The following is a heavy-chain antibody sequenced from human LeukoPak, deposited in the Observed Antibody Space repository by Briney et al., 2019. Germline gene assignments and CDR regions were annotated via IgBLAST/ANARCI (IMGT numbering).Heavy chain of an antibody. CDR2: IYHSGST. D-gene: IGHD3-22*01. J-gene: IGHJ4*02. CDR3: ARAPYSSYGDY. Sequence: PSETLSLTCTVSGGSISSYYWSWIRQPPGKGLEWIGYIYHSGSTYYNPSLKSRVTISVDRSKNQFSLKLSSVTAADTAVYYCARAPYSSYGDYWGQGTLVTVAS. V-gene: IGHV4-59*12. CDR1: GGSISSYY.